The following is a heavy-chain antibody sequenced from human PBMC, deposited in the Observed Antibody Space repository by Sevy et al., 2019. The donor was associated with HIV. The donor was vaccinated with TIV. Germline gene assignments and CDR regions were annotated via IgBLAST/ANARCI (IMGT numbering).Heavy chain of an antibody. Sequence: GGSLRLSCAASGFTFSSHAMHWVRQAPGKGLEWVALISYDGVIKYYAESVKGRFTISRDNSKNTLYLQMNSLRADDTAAYYCAREAGYSTGWSPGNYWGQGTLVTVSS. J-gene: IGHJ4*02. D-gene: IGHD6-19*01. CDR2: ISYDGVIK. CDR1: GFTFSSHA. CDR3: AREAGYSTGWSPGNY. V-gene: IGHV3-30*14.